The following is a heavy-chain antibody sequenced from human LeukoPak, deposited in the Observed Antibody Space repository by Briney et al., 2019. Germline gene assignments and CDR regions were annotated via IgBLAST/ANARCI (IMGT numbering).Heavy chain of an antibody. CDR3: AREEAFQLEASRDQ. CDR2: IWEDGSDE. CDR1: GFTFWDFG. D-gene: IGHD3-3*01. Sequence: QPGRSLRLSCAAAGFTFWDFGMHWVRQAPGKGLEWVALIWEDGSDEFYADSVKGRFTISRDNSRNTLALQMNSLRGEGTAVYYCAREEAFQLEASRDQWGQGTLVTVSS. J-gene: IGHJ4*02. V-gene: IGHV3-33*01.